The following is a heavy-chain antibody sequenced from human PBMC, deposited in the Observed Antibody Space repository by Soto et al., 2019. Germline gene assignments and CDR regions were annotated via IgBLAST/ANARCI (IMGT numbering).Heavy chain of an antibody. CDR3: ARVGYCSGTSCCVPIDY. J-gene: IGHJ4*02. CDR2: INHGGST. Sequence: PSETLSLTCAVYGGSFSGHYWSWIRQPPGKGLEWIGEINHGGSTNYNPSLKGRVTISVDASKNQFSLKLTSVTVADTAVYYCARVGYCSGTSCCVPIDYWGQGALVTVSS. CDR1: GGSFSGHY. D-gene: IGHD2-2*01. V-gene: IGHV4-34*01.